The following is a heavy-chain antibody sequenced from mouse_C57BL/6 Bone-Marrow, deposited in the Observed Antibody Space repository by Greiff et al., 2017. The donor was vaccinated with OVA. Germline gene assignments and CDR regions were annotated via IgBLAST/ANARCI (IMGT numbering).Heavy chain of an antibody. CDR2: INPYNGGT. Sequence: EVQLQQSGPVLVKPGASVKMSCKASGYTFTDYYMNWVKQSHGKSLEWIGVINPYNGGTSYNQKFKGKATLTVDKSSSTAYMELNSLTSEDSAVYYCAAMVTTEAWFAYWGQGTLVTVSA. CDR1: GYTFTDYY. CDR3: AAMVTTEAWFAY. D-gene: IGHD2-2*01. J-gene: IGHJ3*01. V-gene: IGHV1-19*01.